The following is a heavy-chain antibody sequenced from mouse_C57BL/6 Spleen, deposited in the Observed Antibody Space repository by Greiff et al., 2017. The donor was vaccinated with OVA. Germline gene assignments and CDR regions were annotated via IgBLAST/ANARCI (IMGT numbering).Heavy chain of an antibody. Sequence: EVQLQQSGPELVKPGASVKMSCKASGYTFTDYNMHWVKQSHGKSLEWIGYINPNNGGTSYNQKFKGKATLTVNKSSSTADMELRSLTSEDSAVYYCARQLGREGYMDYWGQGTSVTVSS. D-gene: IGHD4-1*02. CDR3: ARQLGREGYMDY. CDR1: GYTFTDYN. V-gene: IGHV1-22*01. CDR2: INPNNGGT. J-gene: IGHJ4*01.